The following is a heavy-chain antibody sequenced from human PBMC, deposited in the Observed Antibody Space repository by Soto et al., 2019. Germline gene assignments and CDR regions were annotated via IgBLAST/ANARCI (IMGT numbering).Heavy chain of an antibody. J-gene: IGHJ5*02. D-gene: IGHD1-1*01. CDR3: AREWNPLNWFDP. Sequence: GGALRLSCAASGFTFCDYYLSWIPQAPGKGLEWVSYISSSSSTIYYADSVKGRFTISRDNAKNSLYLQMNSLRDEDTAVYYCAREWNPLNWFDPWGQGTLVTVSS. CDR1: GFTFCDYY. V-gene: IGHV3-11*04. CDR2: ISSSSSTI.